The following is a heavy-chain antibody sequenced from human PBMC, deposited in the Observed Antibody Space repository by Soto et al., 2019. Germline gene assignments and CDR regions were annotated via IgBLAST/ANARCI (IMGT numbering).Heavy chain of an antibody. Sequence: EVPLVESGGGLVQPGGSLKLSCAASGFTFSGSAMHWVRQASGKGLEWVGRIRSKANSYATAYAASVKGRFTISRDDSKNTAYLQMNSLKTEDTAVYYCTRQLAYCGGDCYLIIDYWGQGTLVTVSS. CDR1: GFTFSGSA. CDR2: IRSKANSYAT. V-gene: IGHV3-73*02. J-gene: IGHJ4*02. CDR3: TRQLAYCGGDCYLIIDY. D-gene: IGHD2-21*02.